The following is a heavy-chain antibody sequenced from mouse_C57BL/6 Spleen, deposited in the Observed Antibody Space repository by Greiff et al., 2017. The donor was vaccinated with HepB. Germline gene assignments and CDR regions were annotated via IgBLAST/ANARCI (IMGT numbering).Heavy chain of an antibody. Sequence: EVMLVESGGGLVKPGGSLKLSCAASGFTFSSYAMSWVRQTPEKRLEWVATISDGGSYTYYPDNVKGRFTISRDNAKNNLYLQMSHLKSEDTAMYYCARDRSSYDFDYWGQGTTLTVSS. CDR3: ARDRSSYDFDY. D-gene: IGHD1-1*01. V-gene: IGHV5-4*01. CDR2: ISDGGSYT. J-gene: IGHJ2*01. CDR1: GFTFSSYA.